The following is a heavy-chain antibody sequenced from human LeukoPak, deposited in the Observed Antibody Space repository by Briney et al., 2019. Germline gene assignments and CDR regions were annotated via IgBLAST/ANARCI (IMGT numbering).Heavy chain of an antibody. CDR3: VRDTYSFDY. J-gene: IGHJ4*02. D-gene: IGHD2-21*01. V-gene: IGHV1-18*01. CDR2: ISAYNGDT. CDR1: GYTFTSYG. Sequence: ASVKVSCKASGYTFTSYGIIWVRQAPGQGLEWMGWISAYNGDTNYAQKFQGRVTMTTDTSTSTAYMELRSLRSDDTAVYYCVRDTYSFDYWGQGTLVTVSS.